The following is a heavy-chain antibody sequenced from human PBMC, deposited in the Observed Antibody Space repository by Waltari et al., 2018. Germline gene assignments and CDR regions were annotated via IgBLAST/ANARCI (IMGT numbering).Heavy chain of an antibody. D-gene: IGHD3-9*01. J-gene: IGHJ4*02. V-gene: IGHV3-15*01. Sequence: EVQLVESGGGLVKPGGSLRLSCAASGFTFINVWMTWVRQAPGKGVGWVGRMKSKAAGGTIEYAAPVEGRLTISREDSKNTRYMQMNNLKTEDTAMYYCATVVKTPSGYDYWGQGTLVTVSS. CDR1: GFTFINVW. CDR3: ATVVKTPSGYDY. CDR2: MKSKAAGGTI.